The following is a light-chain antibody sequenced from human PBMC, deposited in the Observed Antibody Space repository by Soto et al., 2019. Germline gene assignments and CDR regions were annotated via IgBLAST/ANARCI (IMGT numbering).Light chain of an antibody. V-gene: IGKV1-6*01. Sequence: AIQMTQSPSSLSASVGDRVTITCRASQGIRNDLGWYQQKPGKAPKLLIYAAFSLQSGVPSRFRGSGSGTDFTLTISSLQPEDFATYYCLQDYNYPLGQGTKVEIK. CDR1: QGIRND. J-gene: IGKJ1*01. CDR2: AAF. CDR3: LQDYNYP.